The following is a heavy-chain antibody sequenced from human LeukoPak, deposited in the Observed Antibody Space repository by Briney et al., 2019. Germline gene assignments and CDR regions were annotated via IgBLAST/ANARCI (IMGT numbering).Heavy chain of an antibody. CDR2: IYYSGST. CDR1: GGSISSYY. V-gene: IGHV4-59*08. D-gene: IGHD5-18*01. J-gene: IGHJ4*02. CDR3: ARAPGPGEIYSYVYFGY. Sequence: PSETLSLTCTVSGGSISSYYWSWIRQPPGKGLEWIGYIYYSGSTNYNPSLKSRVTISVDTSKNQFSLRLSSVTAADTAVYYCARAPGPGEIYSYVYFGYWGQGTLVTVSS.